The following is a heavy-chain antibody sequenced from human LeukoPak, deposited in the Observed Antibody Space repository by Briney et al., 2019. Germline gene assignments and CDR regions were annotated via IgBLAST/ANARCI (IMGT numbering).Heavy chain of an antibody. Sequence: ASVKVSCKASGFTFSSSAVQWVRQARGQRLEWTGWIVVGSGNTNSAQKFQERVIITRDMSTSTAYMELSSLRSEDTAVYYCAADSSGWYSMFDYWGQGTLVTVSS. CDR1: GFTFSSSA. CDR3: AADSSGWYSMFDY. J-gene: IGHJ4*02. D-gene: IGHD6-19*01. CDR2: IVVGSGNT. V-gene: IGHV1-58*01.